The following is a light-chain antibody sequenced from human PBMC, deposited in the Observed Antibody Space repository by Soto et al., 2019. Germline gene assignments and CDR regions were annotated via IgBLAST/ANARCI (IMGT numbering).Light chain of an antibody. Sequence: EIVLTQSPGTLSLSPGERATLSCRASQSISASHIAWYQQNPGQAPSLVIYGASNRATGIPDRFSGSGSGTDFTLTISRLDPEDFAVYYCQYYGSSPRTFVQGTKVDI. CDR3: QYYGSSPRT. CDR2: GAS. V-gene: IGKV3-20*01. J-gene: IGKJ1*01. CDR1: QSISASH.